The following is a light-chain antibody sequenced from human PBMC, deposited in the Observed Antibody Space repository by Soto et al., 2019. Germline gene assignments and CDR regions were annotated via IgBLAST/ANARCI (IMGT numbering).Light chain of an antibody. CDR2: RAS. V-gene: IGKV3-20*01. Sequence: IVLTQSPGTLSLSPGERATLSCRASQRVSSSYLAWYQQKPGQAPRLLIYRASSRATGIPDRFSGSGSGTHVSLTISRLEPEDFAVYYCQQYGRSPLTSDGGTKVE. CDR1: QRVSSSY. CDR3: QQYGRSPLT. J-gene: IGKJ4*01.